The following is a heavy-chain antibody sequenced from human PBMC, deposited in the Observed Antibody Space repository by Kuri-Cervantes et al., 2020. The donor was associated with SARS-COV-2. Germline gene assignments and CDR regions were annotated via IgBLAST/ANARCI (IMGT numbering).Heavy chain of an antibody. CDR3: ARSSLGYCSGGSCSNWFDP. Sequence: ASVKVSCKASGYTFTGYYMHWVRQAPGQGLEWMGWINPNSGGTNYAQKFQGRVTMTRDTSTSTVYMELSSLRSEDTAVYYCARSSLGYCSGGSCSNWFDPWGQGTLVIVSS. V-gene: IGHV1-2*02. J-gene: IGHJ5*02. CDR2: INPNSGGT. D-gene: IGHD2-15*01. CDR1: GYTFTGYY.